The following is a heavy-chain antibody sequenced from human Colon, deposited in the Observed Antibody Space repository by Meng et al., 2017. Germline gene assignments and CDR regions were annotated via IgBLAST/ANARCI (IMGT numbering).Heavy chain of an antibody. CDR1: GGSISSGDYY. J-gene: IGHJ4*02. D-gene: IGHD4-17*01. V-gene: IGHV4-30-4*01. CDR2: IYYSGST. Sequence: VRSQGSGPGLGKPSPTLSLTCTVSGGSISSGDYYWSWIRQPPGKGLEWIGYIYYSGSTYYNPSLKSRVTISVDTSKNQFSLKLSSVTAADTAVYYCARGPTTYFDYWGQGTLVTVSS. CDR3: ARGPTTYFDY.